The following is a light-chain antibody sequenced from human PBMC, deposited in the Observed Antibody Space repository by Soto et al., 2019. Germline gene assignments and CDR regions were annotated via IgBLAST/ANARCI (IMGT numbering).Light chain of an antibody. CDR2: DVS. J-gene: IGKJ1*01. CDR1: QSISSW. CDR3: QQYDSYVWT. Sequence: DIPMTQSPSTLSASVGDRVTITCRASQSISSWLAWYQHKPGKAPKLLIYDVSSLESGVPSRFSGSGSGTEFTLTISSLQPDDFATYYCQQYDSYVWTFGQGTKVEIK. V-gene: IGKV1-5*01.